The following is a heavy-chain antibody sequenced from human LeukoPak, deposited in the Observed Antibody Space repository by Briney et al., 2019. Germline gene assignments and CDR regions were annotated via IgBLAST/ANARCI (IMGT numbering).Heavy chain of an antibody. CDR1: GFSFSDSY. Sequence: GGSLRLSCVVSGFSFSDSYMTWIRQAPGKGLEWVSYISSSGSTIYYADSVKGRFTISRDNAKNSLYLQMNSLRAEDTAVYYCAELGITMIGGVWGKGTTVTISS. CDR3: AELGITMIGGV. V-gene: IGHV3-11*04. D-gene: IGHD3-10*02. CDR2: ISSSGSTI. J-gene: IGHJ6*04.